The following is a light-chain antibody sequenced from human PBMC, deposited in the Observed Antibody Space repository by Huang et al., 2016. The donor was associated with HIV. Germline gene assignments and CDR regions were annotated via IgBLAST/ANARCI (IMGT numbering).Light chain of an antibody. V-gene: IGKV3D-15*01. CDR1: QGVRTD. J-gene: IGKJ4*01. Sequence: DILMTQSPASLSASLGERATLSCRASQGVRTDLAWYQQKPGQAPTLLIFGASTRATGTPPRVSGSGSGTEFTLTINSLQSADSAVYYCQQYNDWPPLTFGGGTKVEI. CDR3: QQYNDWPPLT. CDR2: GAS.